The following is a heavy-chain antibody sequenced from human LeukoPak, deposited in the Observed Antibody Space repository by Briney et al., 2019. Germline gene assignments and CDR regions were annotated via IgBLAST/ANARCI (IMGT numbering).Heavy chain of an antibody. CDR1: GYTFTSYG. D-gene: IGHD5-18*01. Sequence: ASVKVSCKASGYTFTSYGISWVRQAPGQGPEWMGWISAYNGNTNYAQKLQGRVTMTTDTSTSTAYMELRSLRSDDTAVYYCAREYSYGHQFDYWGQGTLVTVSS. CDR3: AREYSYGHQFDY. V-gene: IGHV1-18*01. J-gene: IGHJ4*02. CDR2: ISAYNGNT.